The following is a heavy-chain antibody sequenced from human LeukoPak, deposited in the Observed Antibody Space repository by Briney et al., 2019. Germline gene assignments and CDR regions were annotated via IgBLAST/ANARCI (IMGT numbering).Heavy chain of an antibody. D-gene: IGHD2-2*01. CDR3: ANLYCSSTRCFDY. CDR1: GFTFSNYD. Sequence: GSLRLSCAASGFTFSNYDMSWVRQAPGKGLEWVSTITNGGSTYYADSVKGRFTISRDNSKNTLYLQMNSLRAEDTAVYYCANLYCSSTRCFDYWDQGTLVTVSS. CDR2: ITNGGST. J-gene: IGHJ4*02. V-gene: IGHV3-23*01.